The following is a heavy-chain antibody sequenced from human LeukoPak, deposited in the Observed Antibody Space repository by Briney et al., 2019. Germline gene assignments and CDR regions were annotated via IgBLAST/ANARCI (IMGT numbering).Heavy chain of an antibody. CDR2: ISGSGDKT. CDR1: GFTFSSYA. Sequence: GGSLRLSCAASGFTFSSYAMSWVRQAPGKGLEWVSLISGSGDKTYYAGSVKGRFTISRDNSKNTLYLQMNSLRAEDTAVYYCAKDSTVVTPEAFDIWGQGTMVTVSS. V-gene: IGHV3-23*01. J-gene: IGHJ3*02. D-gene: IGHD4-23*01. CDR3: AKDSTVVTPEAFDI.